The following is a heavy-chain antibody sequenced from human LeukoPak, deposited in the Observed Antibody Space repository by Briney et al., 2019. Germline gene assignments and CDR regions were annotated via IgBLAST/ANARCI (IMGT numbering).Heavy chain of an antibody. D-gene: IGHD4-11*01. J-gene: IGHJ4*02. Sequence: SETLSLTCTVSGGSISSYYWSWIRQPPGKGLEWIGYIYYSGSTNYNPSLKSRVTISVDTSKNQFSLKLSSVTAADTAVYYCARNDYSNYVAFDYWGQGTLVTVSS. CDR3: ARNDYSNYVAFDY. CDR2: IYYSGST. CDR1: GGSISSYY. V-gene: IGHV4-59*01.